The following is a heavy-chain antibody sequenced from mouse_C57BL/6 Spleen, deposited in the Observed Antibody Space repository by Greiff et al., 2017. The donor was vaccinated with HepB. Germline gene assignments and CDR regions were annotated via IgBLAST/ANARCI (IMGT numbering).Heavy chain of an antibody. Sequence: VQLQQSGPVLVKPGASVKMSCKASGYTFTDYYMNWVKQSHGKSLEWIGVINPYNGGTSYNQKFKGKATLTVDKSSSTAYMELNSLTSEDSAVYYCARSAEDSFAYWGQGTLVTVSA. V-gene: IGHV1-19*01. CDR2: INPYNGGT. CDR1: GYTFTDYY. CDR3: ARSAEDSFAY. J-gene: IGHJ3*01.